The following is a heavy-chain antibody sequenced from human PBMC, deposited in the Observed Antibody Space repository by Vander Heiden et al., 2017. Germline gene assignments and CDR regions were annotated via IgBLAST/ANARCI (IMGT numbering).Heavy chain of an antibody. CDR3: AKDRVGPFDY. J-gene: IGHJ4*02. V-gene: IGHV3-30*18. D-gene: IGHD2-15*01. CDR2: ISYDGSNK. Sequence: QVQLVESGGGLVQPGRSLRLSCPASGFTFSSYGMHWVRQAPGKGLEWVAVISYDGSNKYYADSVKGRFTISRDNSKNTLYLQMNSLRAEDTAVYYCAKDRVGPFDYWGQGTLVTVSS. CDR1: GFTFSSYG.